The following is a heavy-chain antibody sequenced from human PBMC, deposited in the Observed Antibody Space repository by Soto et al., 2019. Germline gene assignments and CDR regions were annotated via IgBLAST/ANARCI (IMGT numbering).Heavy chain of an antibody. V-gene: IGHV4-30-4*01. Sequence: SETLSLTCTVSGGSISSGDYYWSWIRQPPGKGLEWIGYIYYSGSTYYNPSLKSRVTISVDTSKNQFSLKLSPVTAADTAVYYCARGNVDTAMAYWGQGXLVTVYS. CDR2: IYYSGST. CDR3: ARGNVDTAMAY. J-gene: IGHJ4*02. CDR1: GGSISSGDYY. D-gene: IGHD5-18*01.